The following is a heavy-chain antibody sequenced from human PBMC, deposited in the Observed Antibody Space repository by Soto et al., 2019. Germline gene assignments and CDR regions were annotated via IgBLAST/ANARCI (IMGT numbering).Heavy chain of an antibody. Sequence: QVQLQQWGAGLLKPSETLSLTCAVYGGSFSGYYWSWIRQPPGKGLEWSGAINHSGSTNYNPSLRRRVTKAVDTAKDQFSLKRSCVTAADTAVYNCARAGRETLRFLEWYSYYFDYWGQGALVTVSS. V-gene: IGHV4-34*01. CDR2: INHSGST. D-gene: IGHD3-3*01. J-gene: IGHJ4*02. CDR3: ARAGRETLRFLEWYSYYFDY. CDR1: GGSFSGYY.